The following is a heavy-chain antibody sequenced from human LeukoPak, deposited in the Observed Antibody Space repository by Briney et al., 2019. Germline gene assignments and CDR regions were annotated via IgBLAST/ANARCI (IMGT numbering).Heavy chain of an antibody. D-gene: IGHD1-26*01. Sequence: GGSLRLSCAASGFTFSSYSMNWVRQAPGKGLEWVSSISSSSSYIYYADSVKGRFTISRDNAKNSLYLQMNSLRAEDTAVYYCARDGSGSKRRSYMDVWGKGTTVTVSS. CDR2: ISSSSSYI. CDR3: ARDGSGSKRRSYMDV. CDR1: GFTFSSYS. V-gene: IGHV3-21*01. J-gene: IGHJ6*03.